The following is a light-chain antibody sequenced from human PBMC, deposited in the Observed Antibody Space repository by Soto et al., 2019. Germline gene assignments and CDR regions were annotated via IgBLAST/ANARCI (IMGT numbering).Light chain of an antibody. J-gene: IGLJ2*01. CDR1: SSNIGGTNY. CDR3: ASWDDRLGDVI. CDR2: SKN. V-gene: IGLV1-47*02. Sequence: QSVLTQPPSASGTPGQKVFISCSGSSSNIGGTNYAYWYQQLPGAAPKLLMHSKNLRPSGVPERISGSKFGTAASLAISGLRSEDEAVYYCASWDDRLGDVIVGGGTKLNVL.